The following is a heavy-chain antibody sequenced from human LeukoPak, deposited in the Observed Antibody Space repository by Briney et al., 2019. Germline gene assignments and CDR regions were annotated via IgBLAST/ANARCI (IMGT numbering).Heavy chain of an antibody. V-gene: IGHV4-30-4*01. D-gene: IGHD5-12*01. CDR1: GGSISNYY. CDR3: ARVGAGFRVASFDY. Sequence: SETLSLTCTVSGGSISNYYWSWIRQPPGKGLEWIGYIYYSGSTYYNPSLKSRVIISVDKSKNQFSLKLSSVTAADTAVYYCARVGAGFRVASFDYWGQGTLVTVSS. J-gene: IGHJ4*02. CDR2: IYYSGST.